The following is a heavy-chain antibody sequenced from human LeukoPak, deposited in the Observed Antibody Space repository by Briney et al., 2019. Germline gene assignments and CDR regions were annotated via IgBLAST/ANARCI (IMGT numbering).Heavy chain of an antibody. CDR1: GFTYSNAW. CDR3: ARVVCSGGSCFADY. CDR2: ISSSSSYT. V-gene: IGHV3-11*06. Sequence: PGGSLRLSCAASGFTYSNAWMSWIRQAPGKGLEWVSYISSSSSYTNYADSVKGRFTISRDNAKNSLYLQMNSLRAEDTAVYYCARVVCSGGSCFADYWGQGTLVTVSS. D-gene: IGHD2-15*01. J-gene: IGHJ4*02.